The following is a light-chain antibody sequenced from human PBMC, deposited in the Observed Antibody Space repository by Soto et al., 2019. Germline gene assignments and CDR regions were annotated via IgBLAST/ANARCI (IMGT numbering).Light chain of an antibody. Sequence: DIQMTQSPSSLSASLGDRVTITCRASQNIDNYLNWYQQKPGKAPKLLIYATSTLQSGVPSRFSGGGSGTEFTLTISSLQAEDFATYFCQESYISPAVSFGGGTKVEIK. J-gene: IGKJ4*01. CDR2: ATS. V-gene: IGKV1-39*01. CDR1: QNIDNY. CDR3: QESYISPAVS.